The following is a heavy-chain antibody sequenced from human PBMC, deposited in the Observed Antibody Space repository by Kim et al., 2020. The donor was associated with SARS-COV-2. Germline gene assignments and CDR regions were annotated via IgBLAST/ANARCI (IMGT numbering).Heavy chain of an antibody. D-gene: IGHD1-26*01. CDR3: ARMGGTGNWYYDF. J-gene: IGHJ4*02. CDR1: GYTFSNYG. Sequence: ASVKVSCKASGYTFSNYGVHWVRQAPGQRLEWMGWIKAGNGDTRYSQKFQGRVTIIWDTSASTAYMDLTSLRSEDTAVYYCARMGGTGNWYYDFWGQGALVTVSS. V-gene: IGHV1-3*01. CDR2: IKAGNGDT.